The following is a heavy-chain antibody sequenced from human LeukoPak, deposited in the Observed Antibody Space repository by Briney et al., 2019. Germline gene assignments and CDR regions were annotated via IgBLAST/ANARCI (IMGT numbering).Heavy chain of an antibody. CDR3: ARVESCSGGSCYGNWFDP. CDR1: GGTFSSYA. CDR2: IIPIFGTA. D-gene: IGHD2-15*01. V-gene: IGHV1-69*13. J-gene: IGHJ5*02. Sequence: GASVKVSCKASGGTFSSYATSWVRQAPGQGLEWMGGIIPIFGTANYAQKFQGRVTITADESTSTAYMELSSLRSEDTAVYYCARVESCSGGSCYGNWFDPWGQGTLVTVSS.